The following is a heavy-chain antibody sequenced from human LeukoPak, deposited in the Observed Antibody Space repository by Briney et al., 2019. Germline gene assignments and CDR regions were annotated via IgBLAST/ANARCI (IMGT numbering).Heavy chain of an antibody. CDR1: GNSLIYLS. CDR3: ARDSGERGSGSYLIAY. D-gene: IGHD3-10*01. V-gene: IGHV1-2*02. Sequence: ASVKVSCKVSGNSLIYLSMHWVRQAPGKGLEWLGWINPNSGGTNYAQKFQGRVTMTRDTSISTAYMELSRLRSDDTAVYYCARDSGERGSGSYLIAYWGQGTLVTVSS. J-gene: IGHJ4*02. CDR2: INPNSGGT.